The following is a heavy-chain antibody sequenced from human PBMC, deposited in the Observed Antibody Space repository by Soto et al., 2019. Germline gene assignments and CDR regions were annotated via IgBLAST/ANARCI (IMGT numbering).Heavy chain of an antibody. CDR3: TKGGWLDY. CDR2: IGVSGGDT. Sequence: PGGSLRLSCAASGFTFSTYAMSWVRQAPGKGLEWVSKIGVSGGDTYYADSVKGRFTVSRDDSKNTLYLQMNSLRAEDTALYYCTKGGWLDYWGPGTLVTVSS. V-gene: IGHV3-23*01. D-gene: IGHD3-22*01. CDR1: GFTFSTYA. J-gene: IGHJ4*02.